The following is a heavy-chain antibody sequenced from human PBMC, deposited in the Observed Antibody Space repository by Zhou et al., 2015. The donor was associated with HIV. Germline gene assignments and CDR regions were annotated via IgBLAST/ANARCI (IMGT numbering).Heavy chain of an antibody. CDR2: ITPMFDID. CDR1: GGTFGGSE. CDR3: ARSNMNYDYALDL. J-gene: IGHJ3*01. D-gene: IGHD3-16*01. Sequence: QVQLVQSGTEVKKPGSSVRVSCRTSGGTFGGSEISWVRQVSGQGLEWMGGITPMFDIDNYAQKFRGRLTITADEATSTAYMDLRSLRYEDAAVYYCARSNMNYDYALDLWGQGTKVIVS. V-gene: IGHV1-69*01.